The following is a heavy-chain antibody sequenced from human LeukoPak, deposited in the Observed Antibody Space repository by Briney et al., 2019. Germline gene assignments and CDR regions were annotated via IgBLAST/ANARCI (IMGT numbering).Heavy chain of an antibody. J-gene: IGHJ4*02. V-gene: IGHV3-23*01. CDR1: GFTFSSYA. CDR3: AKSGVVTSYYFDY. CDR2: ISGSCGST. Sequence: GGSLRLSCAASGFTFSSYAMSWVRQAPGKGLEWVSAISGSCGSTYYADSVKGRFTISRDNSKNTLYLQMDSLRAEDTAVYYCAKSGVVTSYYFDYWGQGTLVTVSS. D-gene: IGHD3-3*01.